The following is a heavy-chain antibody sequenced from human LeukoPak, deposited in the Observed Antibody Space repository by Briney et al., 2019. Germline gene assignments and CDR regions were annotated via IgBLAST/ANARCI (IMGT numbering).Heavy chain of an antibody. CDR2: ISSSGSTI. Sequence: PGGSLRLSCAASGFTFSDYYMSWIRQAPGKGLEWVSYISSSGSTIYYADSVKGRFTISRDNAKNSLYLQMNSLRAEDTAVYYCAREPTVAGIREYGMDVWGQGTTVTVSS. D-gene: IGHD6-19*01. CDR3: AREPTVAGIREYGMDV. V-gene: IGHV3-11*04. CDR1: GFTFSDYY. J-gene: IGHJ6*02.